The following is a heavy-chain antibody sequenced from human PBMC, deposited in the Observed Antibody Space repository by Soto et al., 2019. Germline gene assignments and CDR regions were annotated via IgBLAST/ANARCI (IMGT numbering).Heavy chain of an antibody. CDR1: GGSVTSRSYY. Sequence: SETVSLTCTVSGGSVTSRSYYWSWIRQPPGKGLEWIGYISTSGSTNDNPSLKSRVTISLDTSKNQFSLKLSSVTAADTAVYYCATIGIVGATSVDYWGQGTLVTVSS. V-gene: IGHV4-61*01. D-gene: IGHD1-26*01. CDR2: ISTSGST. J-gene: IGHJ4*02. CDR3: ATIGIVGATSVDY.